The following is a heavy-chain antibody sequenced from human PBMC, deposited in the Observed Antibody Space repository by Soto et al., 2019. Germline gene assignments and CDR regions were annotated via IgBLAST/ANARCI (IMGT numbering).Heavy chain of an antibody. J-gene: IGHJ4*02. CDR1: GFTFSSYA. V-gene: IGHV3-23*01. CDR3: ATGRDGYTPFIYSDY. CDR2: ISGSGGST. D-gene: IGHD5-12*01. Sequence: PGGSLRLSCAASGFTFSSYAMSWVRQAPGKGLEWVSAISGSGGSTYYADSVKGRFTISRDNSKNTLYLQMNSLRAEDTAVYYCATGRDGYTPFIYSDYWGQGTLVTVSS.